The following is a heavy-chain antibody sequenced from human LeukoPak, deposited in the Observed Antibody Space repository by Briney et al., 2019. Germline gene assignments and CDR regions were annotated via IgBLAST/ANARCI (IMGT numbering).Heavy chain of an antibody. D-gene: IGHD1-14*01. Sequence: LTCXVSGGSISSGSYYWSWIRQPAGRGLEWIGRIYTSGSTNYNPSLKSRVTISVDTSKNQFSLKLSSVTAADTAVYYCARDSGILDYWGQGTLVTVSS. CDR1: GGSISSGSYY. J-gene: IGHJ4*02. CDR3: ARDSGILDY. CDR2: IYTSGST. V-gene: IGHV4-61*02.